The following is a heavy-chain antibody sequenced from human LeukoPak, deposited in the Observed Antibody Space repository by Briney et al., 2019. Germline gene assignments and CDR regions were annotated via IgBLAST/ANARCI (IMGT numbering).Heavy chain of an antibody. CDR3: ARDLGIFTLYYFDY. Sequence: GGSLRLSCAASGFTFDDYTMHWVRQAPGKGLEWVSLISWDGGSTYYADSVKGRFTISRDNSKNSLYLQMNSLRAEDTAVYYCARDLGIFTLYYFDYWGQGTLVTVSS. J-gene: IGHJ4*02. CDR1: GFTFDDYT. D-gene: IGHD2-15*01. V-gene: IGHV3-43*01. CDR2: ISWDGGST.